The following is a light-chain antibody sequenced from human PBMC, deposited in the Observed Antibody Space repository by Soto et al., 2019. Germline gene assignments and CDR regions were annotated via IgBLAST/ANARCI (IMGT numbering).Light chain of an antibody. J-gene: IGLJ3*02. Sequence: QSVLTQPPSVSGTPGQRVTISCSGSSSNIGSTTVNWYQQLPGTAPKLLIYTNNQRPSGVPDRFSGSKSGTSASLAISGLQYEDEADYYCAAWDDSLMGVFGGGTKLTVL. CDR2: TNN. CDR1: SSNIGSTT. V-gene: IGLV1-44*01. CDR3: AAWDDSLMGV.